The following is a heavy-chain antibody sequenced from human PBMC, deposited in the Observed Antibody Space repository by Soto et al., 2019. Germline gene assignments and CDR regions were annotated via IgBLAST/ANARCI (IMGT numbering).Heavy chain of an antibody. CDR2: ISGSGGST. CDR3: AKSGYGDYAPGGYY. V-gene: IGHV3-23*01. D-gene: IGHD4-17*01. J-gene: IGHJ4*02. Sequence: EVQLLESGGGLVQPGGSLRLSCAASGFTFSSYAMSWVRQAPGKGLEWVSAISGSGGSTYYADSVKGRFTISRDNSKNTRYLQMNSLRAEDTAVYYCAKSGYGDYAPGGYYWGQGTLVTVSS. CDR1: GFTFSSYA.